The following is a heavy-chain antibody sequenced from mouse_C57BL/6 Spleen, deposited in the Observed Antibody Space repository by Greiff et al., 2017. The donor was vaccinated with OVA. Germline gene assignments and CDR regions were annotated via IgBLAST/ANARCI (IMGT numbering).Heavy chain of an antibody. CDR1: GYTFTSYG. D-gene: IGHD2-2*01. V-gene: IGHV1-81*01. CDR2: IYPRSGNT. J-gene: IGHJ4*01. Sequence: SGAELARPGASVKLSCKASGYTFTSYGISWVKQRTGQGLEWIGEIYPRSGNTYYNEKFKGKATLTADKSSSTAYMELRSLTSEDSAVYFCGPLMVTYYAMDYWGQGTSVTVSS. CDR3: GPLMVTYYAMDY.